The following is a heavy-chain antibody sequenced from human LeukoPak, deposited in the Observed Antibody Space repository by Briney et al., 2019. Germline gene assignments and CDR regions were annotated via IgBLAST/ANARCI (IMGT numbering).Heavy chain of an antibody. Sequence: SETLSLTCAVSGYSISSGYYWGWIRQPPGKGLEWIGSIYHSGSTYYNPSLKSRVTISVDTSQNQFSLKLSSATAADTAVYYCAREGGSQIFDYWGQGTLVTVSS. J-gene: IGHJ4*02. CDR2: IYHSGST. CDR1: GYSISSGYY. CDR3: AREGGSQIFDY. D-gene: IGHD3-16*01. V-gene: IGHV4-38-2*02.